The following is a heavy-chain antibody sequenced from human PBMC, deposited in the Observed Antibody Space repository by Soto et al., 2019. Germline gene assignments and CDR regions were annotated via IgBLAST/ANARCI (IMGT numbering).Heavy chain of an antibody. CDR1: GGTFSSYA. Sequence: QVQLVQSGAEVKKPGSSVKVSCKASGGTFSSYAISWVRQAPGQGLEWMGGIIPIFGTANYAQKFQGRVTITADESTSTAYMELRSLISEDTAVYYWARDSGRLGRYDMFTGHYGIDVWGPGNPVNVSS. CDR3: ARDSGRLGRYDMFTGHYGIDV. V-gene: IGHV1-69*12. J-gene: IGHJ6*02. D-gene: IGHD3-9*01. CDR2: IIPIFGTA.